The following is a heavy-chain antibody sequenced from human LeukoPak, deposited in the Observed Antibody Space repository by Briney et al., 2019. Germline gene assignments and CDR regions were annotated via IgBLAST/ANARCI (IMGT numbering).Heavy chain of an antibody. J-gene: IGHJ4*02. D-gene: IGHD3-10*01. CDR1: GGSFSGYY. Sequence: SETLSLTCAVYGGSFSGYYWSWIRQPPGKGLEWIGEINHSGSTNYNPSLKSRVTISVDTSKNQFSLKLSSVTAADTAVYYCARGRRVWFVELSYYFDYWGQGTLVTVSS. V-gene: IGHV4-34*01. CDR3: ARGRRVWFVELSYYFDY. CDR2: INHSGST.